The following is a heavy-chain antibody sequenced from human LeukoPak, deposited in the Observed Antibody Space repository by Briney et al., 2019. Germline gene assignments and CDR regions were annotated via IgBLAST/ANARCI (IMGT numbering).Heavy chain of an antibody. V-gene: IGHV3-23*01. D-gene: IGHD4-23*01. J-gene: IGHJ4*02. CDR3: AKERWEQTRDDYFDC. Sequence: GGSLRLSCAASGFTFSSYAMSWVRQAPGKGLEWVSGISGSGGSTDYADSVKGRFTISRDNSKNTLFLQMNSLRAEDTAIYYCAKERWEQTRDDYFDCWGQGTLVTVSS. CDR1: GFTFSSYA. CDR2: ISGSGGST.